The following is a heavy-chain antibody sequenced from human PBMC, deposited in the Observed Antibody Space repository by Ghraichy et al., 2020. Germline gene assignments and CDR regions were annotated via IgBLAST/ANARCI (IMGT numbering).Heavy chain of an antibody. CDR2: INPSGGST. V-gene: IGHV1-46*03. D-gene: IGHD3-3*01. Sequence: ASVKVSCKASGYTFTSYYMHWVRQAPGQGLEWMGIINPSGGSTSYAQKFQGRVTMTRDTSTSTVYMELSSLRSEDTAVYYCAREPPGHYKGFWSGYGPWFDYWGQGTLVTVSS. J-gene: IGHJ4*02. CDR1: GYTFTSYY. CDR3: AREPPGHYKGFWSGYGPWFDY.